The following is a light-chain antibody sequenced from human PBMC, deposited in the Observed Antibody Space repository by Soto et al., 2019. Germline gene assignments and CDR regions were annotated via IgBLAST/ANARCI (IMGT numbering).Light chain of an antibody. CDR2: GAF. J-gene: IGKJ5*01. CDR3: QQRNIWPPVT. V-gene: IGKV3-11*01. CDR1: PSVTNF. Sequence: EIVLTQSPGTLSLSPWERATLWCRSSPSVTNFLAWYQQKPGQAPRLLIYGAFNRATGIPARFSGSGSGTDFTLTISSLEPEDSAIYYCQQRNIWPPVTFGQGTRLEIK.